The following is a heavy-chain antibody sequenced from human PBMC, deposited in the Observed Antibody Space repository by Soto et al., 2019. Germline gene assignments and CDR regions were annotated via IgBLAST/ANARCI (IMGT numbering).Heavy chain of an antibody. CDR3: ARVGVGATSSPPCFGY. D-gene: IGHD1-26*01. CDR2: IYYSGST. Sequence: QVQLQESGPGLVKPSQTLSLTCTVSGGSISSGGYYWSWIRQHPGKGLECIGYIYYSGSTYYNPSLESRGNISVDTSKHQFSLKLSSVTAADTAVYYCARVGVGATSSPPCFGYWGQGTLVTVSS. V-gene: IGHV4-31*03. J-gene: IGHJ4*02. CDR1: GGSISSGGYY.